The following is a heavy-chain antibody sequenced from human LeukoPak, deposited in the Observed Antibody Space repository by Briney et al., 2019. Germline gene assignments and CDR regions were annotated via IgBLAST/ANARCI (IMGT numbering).Heavy chain of an antibody. CDR3: ARSSLYDFWSGYYVRGWFDA. CDR1: GGSISSGDYY. V-gene: IGHV4-30-4*08. D-gene: IGHD3-3*01. Sequence: SETLSLTCTVSGGSISSGDYYWSWIRQPPGKGLEWIGYIYYSGSTYYNPSLKSRVTISVDTSKTQFSLKLSSVTAADPAVYYSARSSLYDFWSGYYVRGWFDAWGQGTLVTVSS. J-gene: IGHJ5*02. CDR2: IYYSGST.